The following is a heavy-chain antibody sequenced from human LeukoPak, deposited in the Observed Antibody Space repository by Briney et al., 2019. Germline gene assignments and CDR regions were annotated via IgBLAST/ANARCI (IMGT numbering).Heavy chain of an antibody. CDR1: GFNFQYYW. CDR2: IKEDGTQK. V-gene: IGHV3-7*03. D-gene: IGHD3-16*01. Sequence: GGSLRLSCAASGFNFQYYWMAWVRQAPGMGLEWVAHIKEDGTQKFYVDSVRGRFTISKDDAKNALSLQVSSLRQDDTGIYYCVRGGEELDYWGQGTLVTVP. J-gene: IGHJ4*02. CDR3: VRGGEELDY.